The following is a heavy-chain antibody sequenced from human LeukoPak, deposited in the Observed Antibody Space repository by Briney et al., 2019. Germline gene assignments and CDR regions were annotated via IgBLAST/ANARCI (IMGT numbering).Heavy chain of an antibody. J-gene: IGHJ4*02. Sequence: GGSLRLSCAASGFTFSSYSMNWVRQAPGKGLEWVSSISSSSSYIYYADSVKGRFTISRDNAKNSLYLQMNSLRAEDTAVYYCARGDPTNWGLGYWGQGTLVTVSS. CDR2: ISSSSSYI. D-gene: IGHD7-27*01. CDR3: ARGDPTNWGLGY. V-gene: IGHV3-21*01. CDR1: GFTFSSYS.